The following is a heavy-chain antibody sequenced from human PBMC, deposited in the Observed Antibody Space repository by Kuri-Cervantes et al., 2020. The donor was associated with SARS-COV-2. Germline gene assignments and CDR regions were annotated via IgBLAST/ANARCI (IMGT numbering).Heavy chain of an antibody. CDR3: ARGGLSSSAATYYYYYMDV. D-gene: IGHD6-6*01. J-gene: IGHJ6*03. Sequence: SVKVSCKASGGTFSSYAISWVRQAPGQGLEWMGGIIPIFGTANYAQKFQGRVTITADESTSTAYMELSSLRSEDTAVYYCARGGLSSSAATYYYYYMDVWGKGTTVTVSS. CDR2: IIPIFGTA. V-gene: IGHV1-69*13. CDR1: GGTFSSYA.